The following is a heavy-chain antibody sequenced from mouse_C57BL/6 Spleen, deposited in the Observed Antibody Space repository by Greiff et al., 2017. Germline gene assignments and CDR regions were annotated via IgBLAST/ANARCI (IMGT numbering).Heavy chain of an antibody. V-gene: IGHV1-61*01. CDR2: IYPSDSET. D-gene: IGHD1-1*01. J-gene: IGHJ4*01. Sequence: VQLQQPGAELVRPGSSVKLSCKASGYTFTSYWMDWVKQRPGQGLEWIGNIYPSDSETHYNQKFKDKATLTVDKSSSTAYMQLSSLTSEDSAVYYCARSGGSSYSYAMDYWGQGTSVTVSS. CDR1: GYTFTSYW. CDR3: ARSGGSSYSYAMDY.